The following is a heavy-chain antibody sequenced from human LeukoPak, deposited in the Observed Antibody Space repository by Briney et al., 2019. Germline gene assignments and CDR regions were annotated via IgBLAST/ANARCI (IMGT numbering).Heavy chain of an antibody. CDR1: GFTSSSYG. CDR2: IRYDGSNK. CDR3: ARDLYSGSYYDFDY. V-gene: IGHV3-30*02. D-gene: IGHD1-26*01. J-gene: IGHJ4*02. Sequence: GGSLRLSCAASGFTSSSYGMHWVRQAPGKGLEWVAFIRYDGSNKYYADSVKGRFTISRDNSKNTLYLQMNSLRVEDTAVYYCARDLYSGSYYDFDYWGQGTLVTVSS.